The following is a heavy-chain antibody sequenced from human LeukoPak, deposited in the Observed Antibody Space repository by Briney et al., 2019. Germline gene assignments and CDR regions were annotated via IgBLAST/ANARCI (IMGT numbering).Heavy chain of an antibody. CDR3: ARHGYCSSTSCYLDY. J-gene: IGHJ4*02. D-gene: IGHD2-2*01. CDR1: GYTFTSYG. CDR2: ISSYNGHT. Sequence: ASVKVSCKASGYTFTSYGVSWVRQAPGQGLEWMGWISSYNGHTNYAQTLQGRVNMTTDKSTSTAYMDLKSLSSDDTAVSYCARHGYCSSTSCYLDYWGQGTLVTVSS. V-gene: IGHV1-18*01.